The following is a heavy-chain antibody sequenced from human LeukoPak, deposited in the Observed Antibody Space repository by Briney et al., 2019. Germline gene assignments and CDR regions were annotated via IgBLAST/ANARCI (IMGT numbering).Heavy chain of an antibody. V-gene: IGHV3-30*04. CDR1: GFTFSSYA. D-gene: IGHD3-22*01. CDR3: ARHYYDSRYPTSGYYMDV. Sequence: GRSLRLSCAASGFTFSSYAMHWVRQAPGKGLEWVAVISYDGSNKYYADSVKGRFTISRDNSKNTLYLQMNSLRAEDTAVYYCARHYYDSRYPTSGYYMDVWGKGTTVTVSS. CDR2: ISYDGSNK. J-gene: IGHJ6*03.